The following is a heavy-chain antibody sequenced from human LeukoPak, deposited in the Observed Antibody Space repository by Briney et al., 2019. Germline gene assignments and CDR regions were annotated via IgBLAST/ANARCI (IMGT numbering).Heavy chain of an antibody. Sequence: SETLSLTCGVSGESFSSYLWSWIRQSPGEGLEWLGQIRHGGVTTYNPSLMGRVTISVDTSNNQFSLILTSVTAADTAVYYCARGPHFYGDYIRSFPDAFHLWGRGTVVSISS. CDR2: IRHGGVT. D-gene: IGHD4-17*01. V-gene: IGHV4-34*01. CDR1: GESFSSYL. J-gene: IGHJ3*01. CDR3: ARGPHFYGDYIRSFPDAFHL.